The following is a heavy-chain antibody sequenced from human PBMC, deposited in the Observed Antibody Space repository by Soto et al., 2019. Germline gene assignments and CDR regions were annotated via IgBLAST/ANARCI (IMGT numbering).Heavy chain of an antibody. CDR2: ISGNGGDT. V-gene: IGHV3-23*01. J-gene: IGHJ4*02. CDR1: GFTFSNFA. D-gene: IGHD7-27*01. Sequence: EVQLLESGGALVQPGGSLTLSCAASGFTFSNFAMDWVRQAPGKGLEWVAGISGNGGDTYYADSVKGRFTISRDNSESTLFLQMSSLRAEDTAIYYCAKDSAGRAWGLDSWGQGTLATVSS. CDR3: AKDSAGRAWGLDS.